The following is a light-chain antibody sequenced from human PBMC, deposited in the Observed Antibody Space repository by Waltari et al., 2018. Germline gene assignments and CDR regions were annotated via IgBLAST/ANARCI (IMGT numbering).Light chain of an antibody. V-gene: IGKV3-15*01. CDR3: QQYNNWPPYT. CDR1: QDVSSN. Sequence: EIVMTQSPATLSVSPGERATLSCRASQDVSSNLAWYQQKPGQAPRRLIYGASTRATGIPARFRGSGSGTEFTLTISSLQSEDFAVYYCQQYNNWPPYTFGQGTKLEIK. J-gene: IGKJ2*01. CDR2: GAS.